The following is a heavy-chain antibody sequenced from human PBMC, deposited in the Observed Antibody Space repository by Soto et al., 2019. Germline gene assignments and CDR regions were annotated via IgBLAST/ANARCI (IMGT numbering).Heavy chain of an antibody. CDR3: ARDVRDYDSSGYYYGY. CDR1: GYTFTSYY. J-gene: IGHJ4*02. V-gene: IGHV1-46*01. Sequence: ASVKVSCKASGYTFTSYYMHWVQQAPGQGLEWMGIINPSGGSTGYAQKFQGRVTMTRDTSTSTVYMELSSLRSEDTAVYYCARDVRDYDSSGYYYGYWGQGTLVTVSS. CDR2: INPSGGST. D-gene: IGHD3-22*01.